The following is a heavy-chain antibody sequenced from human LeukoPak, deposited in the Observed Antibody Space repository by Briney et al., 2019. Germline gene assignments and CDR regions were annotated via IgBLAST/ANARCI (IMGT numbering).Heavy chain of an antibody. CDR3: AREEGSKSLTDY. D-gene: IGHD2-2*01. CDR2: IYYSGST. CDR1: GGSFSGYY. Sequence: PSETLSLTCAVYGGSFSGYYWSWIRQPPGKGLEWIGYIYYSGSTYYNPSLKSRVTISVDTSKNQFSLKLSSVTAAGTAVYYCAREEGSKSLTDYWGQGTLVTVSS. V-gene: IGHV4-30-4*08. J-gene: IGHJ4*02.